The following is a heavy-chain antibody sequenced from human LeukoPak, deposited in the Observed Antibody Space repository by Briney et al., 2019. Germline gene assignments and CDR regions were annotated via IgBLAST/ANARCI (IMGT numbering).Heavy chain of an antibody. V-gene: IGHV4-34*01. CDR1: GGSFSGYY. CDR2: INHSGST. D-gene: IGHD3-10*01. CDR3: ARGYTGSGSYYNVPARTDYFDY. Sequence: SETLSLTCAVYGGSFSGYYWSWIRQPPGKGLEWIGGINHSGSTNYNPSLKSRVTISVDTSKNQFSLKLSSVTAADTAVYYCARGYTGSGSYYNVPARTDYFDYWGQGTLVTVSS. J-gene: IGHJ4*02.